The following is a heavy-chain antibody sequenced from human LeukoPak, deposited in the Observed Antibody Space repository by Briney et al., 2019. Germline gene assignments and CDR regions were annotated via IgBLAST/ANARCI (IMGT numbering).Heavy chain of an antibody. CDR3: ATSTYYYDSSGYYYEPNFDY. CDR2: ISGSGGST. V-gene: IGHV3-23*01. J-gene: IGHJ4*02. D-gene: IGHD3-22*01. CDR1: GFTFSSYA. Sequence: GGSLRLSCAASGFTFSSYAMSWDRQAPGKGREWVSAISGSGGSTYYADSVKGRFTISRDNSKNTLYLQMNSLRAEDTAVYYCATSTYYYDSSGYYYEPNFDYWGQGTLVTVSS.